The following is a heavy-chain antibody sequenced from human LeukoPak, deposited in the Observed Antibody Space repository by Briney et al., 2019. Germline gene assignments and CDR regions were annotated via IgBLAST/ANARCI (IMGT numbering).Heavy chain of an antibody. CDR3: ARDKGTWLAHYFDY. V-gene: IGHV3-48*03. J-gene: IGHJ4*02. D-gene: IGHD6-19*01. CDR2: ISSSGSTI. CDR1: GFTFSSYE. Sequence: PGGSLRLSCAASGFTFSSYEMNWVRQAPGKWLEWVSYISSSGSTIYYADSVKGRFTISRDNAKNSLYLQMNSLRAEDTAVYYCARDKGTWLAHYFDYWGQGTLVTVSS.